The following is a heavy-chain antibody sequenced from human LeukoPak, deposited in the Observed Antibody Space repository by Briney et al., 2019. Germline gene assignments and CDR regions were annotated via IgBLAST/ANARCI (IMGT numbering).Heavy chain of an antibody. CDR1: GGSISSYY. D-gene: IGHD1-26*01. CDR2: IYYSGST. V-gene: IGHV4-59*01. Sequence: SETLSLTCTVSGGSISSYYWSWIRQPPGKGLEWIGYIYYSGSTNYNPSLKSRVTISVDTSKNQFSLKLSSVTAADTAVYYCARDFVDSGSYYWGYYYYYYMDVWGKGTTVTISS. J-gene: IGHJ6*03. CDR3: ARDFVDSGSYYWGYYYYYYMDV.